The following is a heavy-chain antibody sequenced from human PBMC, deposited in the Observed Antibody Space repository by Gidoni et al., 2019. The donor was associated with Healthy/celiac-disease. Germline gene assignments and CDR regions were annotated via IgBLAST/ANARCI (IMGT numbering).Heavy chain of an antibody. Sequence: EVQLVESGGGLVQPGGSLRLSCAASGFTFSSYWMSWVRQAPGKGLEWVANIKQDGSEKYYVDSVKGRFTISRDNAKNSLYLQMNSLRAEDTAVYYCARLGAYLNSSGRRAPTNWGQGTLVTVSS. D-gene: IGHD6-19*01. CDR1: GFTFSSYW. J-gene: IGHJ4*02. V-gene: IGHV3-7*01. CDR3: ARLGAYLNSSGRRAPTN. CDR2: IKQDGSEK.